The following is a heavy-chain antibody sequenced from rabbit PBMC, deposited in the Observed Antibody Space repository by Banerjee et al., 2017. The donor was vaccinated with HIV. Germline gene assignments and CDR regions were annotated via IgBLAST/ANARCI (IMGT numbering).Heavy chain of an antibody. CDR3: ARYRHDYGVALDL. V-gene: IGHV1S45*01. J-gene: IGHJ4*01. CDR1: GFSFSSIYH. CDR2: IDTDWDSA. Sequence: QEQLVESGGDLVKPDGSLTLTCTASGFSFSSIYHMCWVRQAPGKGLEWIGCIDTDWDSAFYASWVISRFTISKTSSTTVTLQMTSLTAADTATYFCARYRHDYGVALDLWGPGTLVTVS. D-gene: IGHD2-1*01.